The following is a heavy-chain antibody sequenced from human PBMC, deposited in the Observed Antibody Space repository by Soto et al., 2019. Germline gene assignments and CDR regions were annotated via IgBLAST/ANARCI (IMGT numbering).Heavy chain of an antibody. CDR2: IYYSWST. CDR3: ARHHHQKYHYHSSGYFPAFDI. Sequence: SETLSLTCTVSGGSISSGGYYWSWIRQHPGKGLEWIGYIYYSWSTYYNPSLKSRVTISVDTSKNQFSLKLSSVTAADTAVYYCARHHHQKYHYHSSGYFPAFDIWGQGIMVNVS. CDR1: GGSISSGGYY. D-gene: IGHD3-22*01. J-gene: IGHJ3*02. V-gene: IGHV4-31*03.